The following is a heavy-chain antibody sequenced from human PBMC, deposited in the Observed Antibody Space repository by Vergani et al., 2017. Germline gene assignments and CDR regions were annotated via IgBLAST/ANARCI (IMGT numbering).Heavy chain of an antibody. D-gene: IGHD6-19*01. CDR1: GGSFSGYY. Sequence: QVQLQQWGAGLLKPSETLSLTCAVYGGSFSGYYWSWIRQPPGKGLEWIGEINHSGSTNYNPSLKSRVTISVDTSKNQFSLKLSSVTAADTAVYYCARHVGQWLRLGWFDPWGQGTLVTVSS. V-gene: IGHV4-34*01. CDR3: ARHVGQWLRLGWFDP. CDR2: INHSGST. J-gene: IGHJ5*02.